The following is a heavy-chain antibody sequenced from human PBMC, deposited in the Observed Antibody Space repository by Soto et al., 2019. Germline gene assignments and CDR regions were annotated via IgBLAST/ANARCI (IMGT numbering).Heavy chain of an antibody. CDR1: GFTFSSYA. D-gene: IGHD6-13*01. Sequence: VQLLESGGGLVQPGGSLRLSCAASGFTFSSYAMSWVRQAPGKGLEWVAVISYDGSKNNYADSVKGRFTISRDNSKNTLFLQMNSLRVEDTAVYYCARDWRILVYSIEYFEHWGQGTLVTVSS. CDR2: ISYDGSKN. CDR3: ARDWRILVYSIEYFEH. V-gene: IGHV3-30-3*01. J-gene: IGHJ1*01.